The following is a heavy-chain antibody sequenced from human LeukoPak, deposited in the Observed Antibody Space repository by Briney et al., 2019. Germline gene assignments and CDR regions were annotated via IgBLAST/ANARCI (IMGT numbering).Heavy chain of an antibody. Sequence: PGGSLRLSCAASGFTFSSYAMSWVRQAQGKGLQWVSAISGNGRDTYYADSVKGRFTVSRDNAKNSLYLQMNSLRAEDTALYYCAREWRGPRLSDAFDIWGQGTMVTVSS. D-gene: IGHD3-3*01. J-gene: IGHJ3*02. CDR3: AREWRGPRLSDAFDI. CDR2: ISGNGRDT. V-gene: IGHV3-23*01. CDR1: GFTFSSYA.